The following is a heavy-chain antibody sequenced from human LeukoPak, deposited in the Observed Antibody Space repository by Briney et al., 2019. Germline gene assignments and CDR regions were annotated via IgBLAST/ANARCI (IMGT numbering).Heavy chain of an antibody. CDR3: ARERAGTDFDY. V-gene: IGHV4-30-4*01. CDR1: AGSISSGYYY. CDR2: IYYSGST. D-gene: IGHD6-13*01. J-gene: IGHJ4*02. Sequence: SQTLSLTCTVSAGSISSGYYYWSWIRQPPGKGLEWIGYIYYSGSTYYNPSLKSRVTISVDTSKNQFSLKLSSVTAADTAVYYCARERAGTDFDYWGQGTLVTVSS.